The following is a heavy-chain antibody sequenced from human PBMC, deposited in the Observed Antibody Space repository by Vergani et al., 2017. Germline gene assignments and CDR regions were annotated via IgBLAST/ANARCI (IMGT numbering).Heavy chain of an antibody. Sequence: QVQLVQSGAEVKKPGASVKVFCKASGYTFTSYGISWVRQAPGQGLEWMGWISGYNGNTHYVGNFQGRVNMTTDTATSTAYMELRSLRADDTAVYYCARAVQYCTSTSCCPTYYYYMDVWGKGP. V-gene: IGHV1-18*01. CDR1: GYTFTSYG. CDR3: ARAVQYCTSTSCCPTYYYYMDV. J-gene: IGHJ6*03. CDR2: ISGYNGNT. D-gene: IGHD2-2*01.